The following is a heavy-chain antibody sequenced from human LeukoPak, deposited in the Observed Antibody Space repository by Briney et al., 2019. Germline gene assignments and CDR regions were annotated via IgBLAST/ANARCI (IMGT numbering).Heavy chain of an antibody. CDR2: ISYDGSNK. CDR1: RFTFNTYP. D-gene: IGHD5-24*01. Sequence: GGSLRLSCAASRFTFNTYPMSWVRQAPGKGLKWVSFISYDGSNKYYADSVKGRFTISRDNSKNTLYLQMNSLRTEDTAVYYCRDLFDYWGQGTVVTVSS. CDR3: RDLFDY. V-gene: IGHV3-30*04. J-gene: IGHJ4*02.